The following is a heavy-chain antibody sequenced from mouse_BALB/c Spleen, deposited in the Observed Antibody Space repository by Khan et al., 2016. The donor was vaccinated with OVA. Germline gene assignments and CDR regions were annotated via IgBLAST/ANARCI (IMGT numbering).Heavy chain of an antibody. D-gene: IGHD2-10*01. CDR3: ARAYYGNYSEAMDY. V-gene: IGHV2-6-7*01. J-gene: IGHJ4*01. CDR2: IWGDGGT. CDR1: GFSLTGYG. Sequence: QVQLKESGPGLVAPSQTLSISCTASGFSLTGYGVNWVRQPPGKGLEWLGTIWGDGGTNYYSALKSKLSISENYSKSEVFLKMNSLQTDDTARYYGARAYYGNYSEAMDYWGQGTSVTVSS.